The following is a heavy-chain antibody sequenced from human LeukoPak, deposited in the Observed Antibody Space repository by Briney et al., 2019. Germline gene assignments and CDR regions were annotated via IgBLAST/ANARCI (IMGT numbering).Heavy chain of an antibody. D-gene: IGHD6-6*01. V-gene: IGHV3-7*01. CDR3: ARGGAARPDY. Sequence: GGSLRLSCAASGFGFSNFWMSWVRQAPGKGPEWVANIKEDGSLKNYVDSVEGRFTVSRDNAKNSLYLQMNTLRSEDTAVYFCARGGAARPDYWGRGTLVSVSS. CDR1: GFGFSNFW. CDR2: IKEDGSLK. J-gene: IGHJ4*02.